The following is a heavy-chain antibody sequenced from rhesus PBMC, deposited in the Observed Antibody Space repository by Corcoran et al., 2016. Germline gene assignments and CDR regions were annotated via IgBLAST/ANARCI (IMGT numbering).Heavy chain of an antibody. D-gene: IGHD5-42*01. Sequence: QVQLQESGPGLVKPSETLSLTCAVSGYSISSGYYWGWIRQPPGKGLEWIGSYYCSGGSNYLNPSLKSRVTLSVDTSKNQFSLKLSSVTAADTALYYCARVGSSWSEWDTVGTEWYFDLWGPGTPITISS. CDR2: YYCSGGSN. CDR1: GYSISSGYY. V-gene: IGHV4S14*01. CDR3: ARVGSSWSEWDTVGTEWYFDL. J-gene: IGHJ2*01.